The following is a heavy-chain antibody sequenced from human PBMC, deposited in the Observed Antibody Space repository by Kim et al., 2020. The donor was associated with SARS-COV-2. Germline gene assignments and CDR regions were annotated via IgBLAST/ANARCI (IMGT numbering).Heavy chain of an antibody. Sequence: GGSLRLSCAGSGFTFSSYAMHWVRQAPGKGLEWVAVISYDGSNKYYVDSVKGRFTISRDNSKNTLYLQMNSLRAEDTAVYYCAREGYSGYDLWDWGQGTLVTVSS. J-gene: IGHJ4*02. D-gene: IGHD5-12*01. CDR2: ISYDGSNK. CDR3: AREGYSGYDLWD. CDR1: GFTFSSYA. V-gene: IGHV3-30*04.